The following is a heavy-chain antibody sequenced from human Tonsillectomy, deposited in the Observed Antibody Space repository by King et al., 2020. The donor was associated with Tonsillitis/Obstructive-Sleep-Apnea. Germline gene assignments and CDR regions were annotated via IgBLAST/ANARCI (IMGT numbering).Heavy chain of an antibody. J-gene: IGHJ4*02. CDR1: GFTFSCYA. CDR2: ISGSGGST. Sequence: DVQLVESGGGLVQPGGSLRLSCAASGFTFSCYAMSWVRQAPGKGLEWVSVISGSGGSTYYADSVKGRFTISRDNSKNTLYLQMNSLRAEDTAVYFCAKARVSGSYFSFDYWGRGPLVPVS. D-gene: IGHD1-26*01. V-gene: IGHV3-23*04. CDR3: AKARVSGSYFSFDY.